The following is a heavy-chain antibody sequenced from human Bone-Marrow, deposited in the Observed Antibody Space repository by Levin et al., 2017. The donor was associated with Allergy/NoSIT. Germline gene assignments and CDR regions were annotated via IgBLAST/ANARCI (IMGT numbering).Heavy chain of an antibody. CDR3: ARASSGWELTFDY. CDR1: GFTFSSYE. CDR2: ISSSGSTI. J-gene: IGHJ4*02. Sequence: PGGSLRLSCAASGFTFSSYEMNWVRQAPGKGLEWVSYISSSGSTIYYTDSVKGRFTISRDNAKNSLYLQMNSLRAEDTAVYYCARASSGWELTFDYWGQGTLVTVSS. D-gene: IGHD6-19*01. V-gene: IGHV3-48*03.